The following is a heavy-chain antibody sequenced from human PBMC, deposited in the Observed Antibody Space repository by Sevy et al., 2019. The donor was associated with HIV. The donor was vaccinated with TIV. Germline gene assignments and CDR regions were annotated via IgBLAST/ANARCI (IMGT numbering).Heavy chain of an antibody. V-gene: IGHV3-30-3*01. CDR1: GFTFSSYA. D-gene: IGHD6-13*01. CDR3: AGVIAAAGTSTAFDI. J-gene: IGHJ3*02. CDR2: ISYDGSNK. Sequence: QLGGSLRLSCAASGFTFSSYAMHWVRQAPGKGLEWVAVISYDGSNKYYADSVKGRFTISRDNSKNTLYLQMNSLRAEDTAVYYCAGVIAAAGTSTAFDIWGQGTMVTVSS.